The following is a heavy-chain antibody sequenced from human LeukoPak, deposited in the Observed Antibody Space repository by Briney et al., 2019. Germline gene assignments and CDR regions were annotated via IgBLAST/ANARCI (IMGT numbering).Heavy chain of an antibody. V-gene: IGHV4-34*01. CDR3: ARGHRITIFGVVIIVGNWFDP. D-gene: IGHD3-3*01. Sequence: PSETLSLTCAVYGGSFSGYYWSWIRQPPGKGLEWIGEINHSGSTNYNPSLKSRVTISVDTSMNQFSLKLSSVTAADTAVYYCARGHRITIFGVVIIVGNWFDPWGQGTLVTVSS. J-gene: IGHJ5*02. CDR1: GGSFSGYY. CDR2: INHSGST.